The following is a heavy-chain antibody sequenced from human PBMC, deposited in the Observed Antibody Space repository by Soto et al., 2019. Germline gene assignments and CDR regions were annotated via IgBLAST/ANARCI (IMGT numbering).Heavy chain of an antibody. V-gene: IGHV1-3*01. Sequence: APVKVSCKASGYTFTSYAMHWVRQAPGQRLEWMGWINAGNGNTKYSQKFQGRVTITRDTSASTAYMELSSLRSEDTAVYYCARAPTYYYDSSGYSYFDYWGKGTLVTVSS. CDR1: GYTFTSYA. CDR2: INAGNGNT. J-gene: IGHJ4*02. CDR3: ARAPTYYYDSSGYSYFDY. D-gene: IGHD3-22*01.